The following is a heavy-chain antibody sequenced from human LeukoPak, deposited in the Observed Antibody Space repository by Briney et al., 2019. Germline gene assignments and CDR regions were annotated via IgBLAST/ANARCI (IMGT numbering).Heavy chain of an antibody. D-gene: IGHD3-22*01. CDR2: ISGSGGST. Sequence: GGSLRLSCAASGFTFSSYAMSWVRPAPGEGLRWVAVISGSGGSTYYADSVTGRFTISRDSSKNTLYLQMNSLRAEDTAVYYCAKNPNYYYDSSGYFPYWGQGTLVTVSS. V-gene: IGHV3-23*01. CDR1: GFTFSSYA. J-gene: IGHJ4*02. CDR3: AKNPNYYYDSSGYFPY.